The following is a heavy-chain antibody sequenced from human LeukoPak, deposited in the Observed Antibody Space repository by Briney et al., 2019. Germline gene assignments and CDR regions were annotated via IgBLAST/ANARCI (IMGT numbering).Heavy chain of an antibody. J-gene: IGHJ3*02. D-gene: IGHD3-22*01. CDR3: ASYYYDSSGYWVHAFDI. Sequence: GGSLRLSCAVSGFTFSSYEMNWVRQAPGKGLEWVSYISSSGRTIYNADSVKGRFTISRDNAKNSLYLQMNSPRAEDTAVYYCASYYYDSSGYWVHAFDIWGQGTMVTVSS. CDR2: ISSSGRTI. V-gene: IGHV3-48*03. CDR1: GFTFSSYE.